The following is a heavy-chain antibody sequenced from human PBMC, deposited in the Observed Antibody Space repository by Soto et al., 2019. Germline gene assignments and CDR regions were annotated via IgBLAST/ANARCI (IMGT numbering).Heavy chain of an antibody. D-gene: IGHD6-13*01. J-gene: IGHJ6*02. Sequence: QLQLQESGPGLVTPSETLSLRCTVSGGSISRSFYWGWIRQPPAKGLEWIGSIYATGNTYYNPSLKGLVTISAETSKTQFSLSLISVSAANTAVYYCRSSSRYSTDVWGQGATVTVSS. CDR1: GGSISRSFY. CDR3: RSSSRYSTDV. V-gene: IGHV4-39*01. CDR2: IYATGNT.